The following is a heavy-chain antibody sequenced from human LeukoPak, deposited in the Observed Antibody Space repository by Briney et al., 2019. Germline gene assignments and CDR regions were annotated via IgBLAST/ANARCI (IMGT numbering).Heavy chain of an antibody. CDR1: GFTFSDFW. D-gene: IGHD1-26*01. J-gene: IGHJ4*02. V-gene: IGHV3-7*04. Sequence: GGSLRLSCAASGFTFSDFWVSWVRQAPGKGLEWVADIKRDGSEKYYVDSVKGRFTISRDNAENSLYLQVNSLRAEDTAVYFCAREVPGGATALDYWGQGTLVTVSS. CDR2: IKRDGSEK. CDR3: AREVPGGATALDY.